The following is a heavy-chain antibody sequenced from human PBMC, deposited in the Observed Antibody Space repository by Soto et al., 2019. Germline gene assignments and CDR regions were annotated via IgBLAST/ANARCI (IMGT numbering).Heavy chain of an antibody. J-gene: IGHJ4*02. Sequence: SVKVSCKASGGTFSNYVVNWVRQAPGQGLEWMGRIIPISGAANYAQKFQGRVTITADKSTSTSYMELSGLRSEDTAVYYCARDMTRTVVPYFDFWGQGTLVTVSS. V-gene: IGHV1-69*06. D-gene: IGHD1-7*01. CDR2: IIPISGAA. CDR3: ARDMTRTVVPYFDF. CDR1: GGTFSNYV.